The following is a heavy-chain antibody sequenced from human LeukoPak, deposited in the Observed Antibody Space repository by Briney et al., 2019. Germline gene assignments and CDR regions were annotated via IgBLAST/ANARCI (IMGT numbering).Heavy chain of an antibody. CDR2: VFHLGTT. CDR3: ARGETPDH. J-gene: IGHJ5*02. V-gene: IGHV4-59*08. Sequence: SETLSLTCTVSGASITSYYWTWIRQPPGKGLEWIGYVFHLGTTVYNPSLKSRVTLSLDTSKNQLSLKLTSVTAADTAIYYCARGETPDHWGQGILVTVSS. CDR1: GASITSYY. D-gene: IGHD3-16*01.